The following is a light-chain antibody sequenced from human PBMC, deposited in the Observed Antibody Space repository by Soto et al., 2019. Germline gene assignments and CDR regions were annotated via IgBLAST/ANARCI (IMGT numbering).Light chain of an antibody. CDR2: DTS. CDR1: TGDVTNGRW. CDR3: LLFYDGVAV. Sequence: CGCSTGDVTNGRWPYWFQQRPGQVPRTLIHDTSNKHSWTPARFSGSLLGGKAALTLSGAQPEDEAAYYCLLFYDGVAVFGGGTQLTVL. V-gene: IGLV7-46*01. J-gene: IGLJ7*01.